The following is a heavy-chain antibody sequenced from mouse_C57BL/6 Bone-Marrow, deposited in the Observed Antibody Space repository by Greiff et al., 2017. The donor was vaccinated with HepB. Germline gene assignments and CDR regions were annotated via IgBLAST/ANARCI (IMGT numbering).Heavy chain of an antibody. CDR1: GYTFTSYW. V-gene: IGHV1-53*01. D-gene: IGHD1-1*01. J-gene: IGHJ2*01. CDR2: INPSNGGT. Sequence: QVQLQQPGTELVKPGASVKLSCKASGYTFTSYWMHWVKQRPGQGLEWIGNINPSNGGTNYNEKFKSKATLTVDKSSSTAYMQLSSLTSEDSAVYYCARSGSSYGSSDDYFDYWGKGTTLTVSS. CDR3: ARSGSSYGSSDDYFDY.